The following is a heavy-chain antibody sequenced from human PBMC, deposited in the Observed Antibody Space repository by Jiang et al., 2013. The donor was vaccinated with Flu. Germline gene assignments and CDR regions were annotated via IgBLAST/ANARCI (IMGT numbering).Heavy chain of an antibody. CDR2: INHSGST. V-gene: IGHV4-34*01. J-gene: IGHJ4*02. CDR3: ARDKGDNYYGSGSLGY. CDR1: GGSFSGYY. D-gene: IGHD3-10*01. Sequence: KPSETLSLTCAVYGGSFSGYYWSWIRQPPGKGLEWIGEINHSGSTNYNPSLKSRVTISVDTSKNQFSLKLSSVTAADTAVYYCARDKGDNYYGSGSLGYWGQGTLVTVSS.